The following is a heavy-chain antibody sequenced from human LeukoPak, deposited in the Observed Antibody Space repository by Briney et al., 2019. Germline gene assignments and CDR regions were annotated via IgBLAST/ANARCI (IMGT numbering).Heavy chain of an antibody. CDR1: GYTFTSYG. CDR2: ISAYNGNT. V-gene: IGHV1-18*01. J-gene: IGHJ6*03. CDR3: ARRPVVVPAAIRGGYYYYMDV. D-gene: IGHD2-2*02. Sequence: ASVKVSCKASGYTFTSYGISWVRQAPGQGLEWMGWISAYNGNTNYAQKLQGRVTMTTDTSTSTAYMELRSLRSDDTAVYYCARRPVVVPAAIRGGYYYYMDVWGKGTTVTVSS.